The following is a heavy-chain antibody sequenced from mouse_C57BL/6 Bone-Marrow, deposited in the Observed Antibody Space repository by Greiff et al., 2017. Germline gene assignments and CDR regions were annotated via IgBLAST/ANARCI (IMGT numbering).Heavy chain of an antibody. CDR2: INPGSGGT. CDR1: GYAFTNYL. V-gene: IGHV1-54*01. D-gene: IGHD1-1*01. Sequence: VQLQQSGAELVRPGTSVKVSCKASGYAFTNYLIEWVKQRPGQGLEWIGVINPGSGGTNYNEKVKGKVKLTADKSSSTAYMPLSSLTSEDSAVYFCAREETVVATGYFDVCGTGTTVTVSS. J-gene: IGHJ1*03. CDR3: AREETVVATGYFDV.